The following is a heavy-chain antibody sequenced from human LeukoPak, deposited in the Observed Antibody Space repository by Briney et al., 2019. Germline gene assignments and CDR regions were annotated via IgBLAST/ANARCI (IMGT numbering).Heavy chain of an antibody. Sequence: KPSETLSLTCTVSGVSISSAAYYWGWIRQPPGKNLEWLGSVYYTGSTHNNPSLKSRVTISVDTSKNQFSLNLSSVTAADTAVYYCARQEIGLRSFDPWGQGTLVTVSS. CDR3: ARQEIGLRSFDP. CDR2: VYYTGST. D-gene: IGHD3/OR15-3a*01. CDR1: GVSISSAAYY. V-gene: IGHV4-39*01. J-gene: IGHJ5*02.